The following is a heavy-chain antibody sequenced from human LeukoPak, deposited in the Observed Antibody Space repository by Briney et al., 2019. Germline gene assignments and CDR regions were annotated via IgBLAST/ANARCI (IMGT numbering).Heavy chain of an antibody. CDR3: AKDLRISY. CDR2: ISGSGGTT. Sequence: GGSLRLSCAASGFTFSTCAMSWVRQAPGKGLEWVSTISGSGGTTYYADSVKGRFTISRDNSKNTLYLQMNSLRAEDTAVYYCAKDLRISYWGQGTLVTVSA. V-gene: IGHV3-23*01. J-gene: IGHJ4*02. CDR1: GFTFSTCA. D-gene: IGHD1-14*01.